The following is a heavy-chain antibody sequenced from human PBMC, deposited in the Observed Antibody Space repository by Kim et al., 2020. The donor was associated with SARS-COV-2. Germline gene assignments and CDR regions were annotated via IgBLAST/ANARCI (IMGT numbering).Heavy chain of an antibody. V-gene: IGHV5-51*01. D-gene: IGHD3-9*01. CDR3: ARSPTKLLRVGNFQWLPVCYCDL. CDR2: IYPGDSDI. J-gene: IGHJ2*01. CDR1: GYSFTSYW. Sequence: GESLKISCKGSGYSFTSYWIGWVRQMPGKGPEWMGIIYPGDSDIRYSPSFQGQVTISADKSISTAYLQWSSLKASDTAMYYCARSPTKLLRVGNFQWLPVCYCDLWGRGTLVTVSS.